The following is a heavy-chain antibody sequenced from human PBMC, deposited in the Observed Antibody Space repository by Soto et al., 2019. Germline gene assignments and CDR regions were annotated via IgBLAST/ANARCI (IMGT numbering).Heavy chain of an antibody. J-gene: IGHJ4*02. CDR2: IYYSGST. CDR3: ARLWGWFGDY. D-gene: IGHD3-10*01. V-gene: IGHV4-59*08. Sequence: QVQLQESGPGLVKPSETLSLTCTVSGGSISSYYWSWIRQPPGKGLEWIGYIYYSGSTNYNPSLXSXVXTXXDTSKNQFSLKLSSVTAADTAVYYCARLWGWFGDYWGQGTLVTVSS. CDR1: GGSISSYY.